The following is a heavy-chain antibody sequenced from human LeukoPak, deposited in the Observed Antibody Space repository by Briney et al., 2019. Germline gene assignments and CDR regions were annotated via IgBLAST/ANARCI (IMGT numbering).Heavy chain of an antibody. CDR2: IDSSGNT. D-gene: IGHD6-13*01. CDR1: GGSISISTYY. V-gene: IGHV4-39*01. Sequence: SETLSLTCTVSGGSISISTYYWGWIRPPPGKGLECIGCIDSSGNTYYKSSRKSPVTLSLDTPKNQFSLLPSSVTAADTAVSYRARHHPIYSSSPNQWGQGALVTVSS. CDR3: ARHHPIYSSSPNQ. J-gene: IGHJ1*01.